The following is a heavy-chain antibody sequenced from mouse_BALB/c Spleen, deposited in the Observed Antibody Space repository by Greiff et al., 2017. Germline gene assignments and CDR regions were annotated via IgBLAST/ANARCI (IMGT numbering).Heavy chain of an antibody. D-gene: IGHD2-14*01. J-gene: IGHJ3*01. CDR1: GFTFSSYA. Sequence: EVKLVESGGGLVKPGGSLKLSCAASGFTFSSYAMSWVRQTPEKRLEWVASISSGGSTYYPDSVKGRFTISRDNPKNTLFLQMTSLRSEDTAMYYCARPYYRYDGAWFAYWGQGTLVTVSA. CDR2: ISSGGST. CDR3: ARPYYRYDGAWFAY. V-gene: IGHV5-6-5*01.